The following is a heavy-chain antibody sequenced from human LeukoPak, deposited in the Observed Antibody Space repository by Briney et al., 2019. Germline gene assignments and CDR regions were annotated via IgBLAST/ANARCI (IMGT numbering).Heavy chain of an antibody. Sequence: SETLSLTCTVSGGSISSSSYYWGWIRQPPGKGLEWIGSIYHSGSTYYNPSLKSRVTISVDTSKNQFSLKLSSVTAADTAVYYCARDITVTTAYWGQGTLVTVSS. V-gene: IGHV4-39*07. D-gene: IGHD4-17*01. CDR1: GGSISSSSYY. J-gene: IGHJ4*02. CDR3: ARDITVTTAY. CDR2: IYHSGST.